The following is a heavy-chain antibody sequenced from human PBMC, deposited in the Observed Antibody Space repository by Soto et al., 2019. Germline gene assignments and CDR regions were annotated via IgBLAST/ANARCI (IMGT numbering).Heavy chain of an antibody. Sequence: PGGSLRLSCAASGFIFSSYGMHWVRQAPGKGLEWVAVIWYDGTNKYYADSVKGRFTIPRDSSKNTVSMQMNSLRAEDTAVYYCARQGVNSDFDYWGQGTLVTVSS. CDR3: ARQGVNSDFDY. CDR1: GFIFSSYG. D-gene: IGHD2-8*01. V-gene: IGHV3-33*01. J-gene: IGHJ4*02. CDR2: IWYDGTNK.